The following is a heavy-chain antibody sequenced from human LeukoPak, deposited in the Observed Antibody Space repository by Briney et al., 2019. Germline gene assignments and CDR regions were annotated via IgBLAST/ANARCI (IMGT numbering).Heavy chain of an antibody. CDR1: GYTFTSYY. CDR2: INPSGGST. Sequence: ASVKVSCKASGYTFTSYYMHWVRQAPGQGLEWMGIINPSGGSTSYAQKFQGWVTMTRDTSISTAYMELSRLRSDDTAVYYCARGLAYYDILTGYYPLYYFDYWGQGTLVTVSS. V-gene: IGHV1-46*01. D-gene: IGHD3-9*01. J-gene: IGHJ4*02. CDR3: ARGLAYYDILTGYYPLYYFDY.